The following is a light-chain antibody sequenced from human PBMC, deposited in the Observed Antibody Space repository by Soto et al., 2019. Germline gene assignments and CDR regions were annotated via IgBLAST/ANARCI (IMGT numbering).Light chain of an antibody. CDR1: SSDVGGYNY. Sequence: QSALTQPRSVSGSPGQSVTISCTGTSSDVGGYNYVSWYQQHPGKAPKGMIYDVSERPSGVPDRFSGSKSGNTASLTISGLQAEDEADYYCCSSAGSHEVFGGGTKLTVL. CDR3: CSSAGSHEV. J-gene: IGLJ2*01. V-gene: IGLV2-11*01. CDR2: DVS.